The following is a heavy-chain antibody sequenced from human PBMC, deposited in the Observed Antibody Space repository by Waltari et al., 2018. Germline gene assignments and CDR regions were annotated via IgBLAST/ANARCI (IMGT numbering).Heavy chain of an antibody. V-gene: IGHV3-64*07. J-gene: IGHJ5*02. D-gene: IGHD3-10*01. Sequence: EVQLVESGGGLVQPGGSLSLSCTASGFGFGSHALHWVRQAPGKGLEYFSAISGNGDSIYYADSVKGRFTISRDNSKNMLYLQMGSLRAEDMAVYYCARDGRPYGGPNWFDPWGQGTLVTVSS. CDR2: ISGNGDSI. CDR3: ARDGRPYGGPNWFDP. CDR1: GFGFGSHA.